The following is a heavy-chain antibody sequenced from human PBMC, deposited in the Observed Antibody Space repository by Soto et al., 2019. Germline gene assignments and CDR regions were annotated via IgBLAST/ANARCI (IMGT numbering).Heavy chain of an antibody. V-gene: IGHV3-23*01. CDR2: ISGSGGST. Sequence: LRLSCAASGFTFSNAWMNWVRQAPGKGLEWVSAISGSGGSTYYADSVKGRFTISRDNSKNTLYLQMNSLRAEDTAVYYCAKVLVGTYYYDSSGYGNFDYWGQGTLVTVSS. J-gene: IGHJ4*02. CDR1: GFTFSNAW. D-gene: IGHD3-22*01. CDR3: AKVLVGTYYYDSSGYGNFDY.